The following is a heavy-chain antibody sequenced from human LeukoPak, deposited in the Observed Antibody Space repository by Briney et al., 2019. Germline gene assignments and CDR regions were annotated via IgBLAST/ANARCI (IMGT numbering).Heavy chain of an antibody. V-gene: IGHV4-59*12. CDR1: GGSISSYF. CDR3: ARDVSMVRGVIGGMDV. CDR2: IYHSGST. Sequence: SETLSLTCTVSGGSISSYFWSWFRQPPGKGLEWIGVIYHSGSTNYNPSLKSRVTISVDKSKNQFSLKLSSVTAADTAVYYCARDVSMVRGVIGGMDVWGQGTTVTVSS. D-gene: IGHD3-10*01. J-gene: IGHJ6*02.